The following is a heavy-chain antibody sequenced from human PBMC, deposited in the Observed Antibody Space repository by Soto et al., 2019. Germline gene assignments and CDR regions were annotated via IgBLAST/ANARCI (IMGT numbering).Heavy chain of an antibody. J-gene: IGHJ4*02. CDR1: GYTFTSYG. CDR3: ARDWLGIDY. Sequence: QVQLVQSGAEVKKPGASVKVSCKASGYTFTSYGISWVRQAPGQGLEWMGWINPYNGNTNYAQKLQGRVTMATDPSTHTAYMELRSLRSDATAVYYCARDWLGIDYWGQGTLVTVSS. D-gene: IGHD3-10*01. CDR2: INPYNGNT. V-gene: IGHV1-18*01.